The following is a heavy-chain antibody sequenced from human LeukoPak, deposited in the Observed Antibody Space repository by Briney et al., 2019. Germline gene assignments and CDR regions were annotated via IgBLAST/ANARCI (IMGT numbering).Heavy chain of an antibody. CDR3: AKGRGSHGILNWIDP. D-gene: IGHD1-26*01. Sequence: SLRLSCAASGFTFDDYAMHWVRQAPGKGLEWVSGISWNSGSIGYADSVKGRFTISRDNAKNSLYLQMNSLRAEDTALYYCAKGRGSHGILNWIDPWGQGTLVTVSS. CDR2: ISWNSGSI. CDR1: GFTFDDYA. J-gene: IGHJ5*02. V-gene: IGHV3-9*01.